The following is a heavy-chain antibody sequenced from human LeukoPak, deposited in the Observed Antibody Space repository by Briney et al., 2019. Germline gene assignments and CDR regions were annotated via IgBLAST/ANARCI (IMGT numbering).Heavy chain of an antibody. CDR1: GYTFTSNY. J-gene: IGHJ6*02. V-gene: IGHV1-46*01. D-gene: IGHD4-17*01. Sequence: GASVKVSCKASGYTFTSNYIHWVRQAPGQGLEWMGMIYPRDGSTSYAQKFQGRVTITADESTSTAYMELSSLRSEDTAVYYCARDLAVTRKMDVWGQGTTVTVSS. CDR3: ARDLAVTRKMDV. CDR2: IYPRDGST.